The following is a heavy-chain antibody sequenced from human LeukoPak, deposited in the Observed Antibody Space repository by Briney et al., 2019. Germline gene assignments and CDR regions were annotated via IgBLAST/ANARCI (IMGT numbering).Heavy chain of an antibody. J-gene: IGHJ4*02. CDR3: ARDRSSSGWYACYY. Sequence: SETLSLTCTVSGGSISSYYWSWIRQPPGKGLEWIGYIYYSGSTNYNPSLKSRVTISVDTSKNQFSLKLSSVTAADTAVYYCARDRSSSGWYACYYWGQGTLVTVSS. CDR1: GGSISSYY. D-gene: IGHD6-19*01. V-gene: IGHV4-59*12. CDR2: IYYSGST.